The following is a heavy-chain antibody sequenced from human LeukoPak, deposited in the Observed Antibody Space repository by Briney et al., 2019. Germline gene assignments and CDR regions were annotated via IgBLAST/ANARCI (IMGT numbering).Heavy chain of an antibody. CDR3: ARDPSSSWIPFDY. CDR1: GFTFSSYS. J-gene: IGHJ4*02. D-gene: IGHD6-13*01. Sequence: AGSLRLSCAASGFTFSSYSMNWVRQAPGKGLEWVSHISSTSSNIFYADSVKGRFTISRDSAKNSVYLQMNSLRAEDTAVYYCARDPSSSWIPFDYWGQGTLVTVSS. CDR2: ISSTSSNI. V-gene: IGHV3-48*01.